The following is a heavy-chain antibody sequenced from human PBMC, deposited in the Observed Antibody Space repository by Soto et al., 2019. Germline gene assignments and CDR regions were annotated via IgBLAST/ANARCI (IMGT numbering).Heavy chain of an antibody. CDR3: ARDPKTSGGQHWAFNYFDS. CDR1: GFSFSISP. V-gene: IGHV3-30-3*01. CDR2: ISYDGTNK. J-gene: IGHJ4*02. D-gene: IGHD7-27*01. Sequence: QVQLVESGGGVVQPGRSLRLSCAASGFSFSISPMHWVRQAPGKGPEWVALISYDGTNKFYADSVKVRFTISRDNSKSKLYLQVDSLRPEDAAVYYCARDPKTSGGQHWAFNYFDSWGQGTLVTVSS.